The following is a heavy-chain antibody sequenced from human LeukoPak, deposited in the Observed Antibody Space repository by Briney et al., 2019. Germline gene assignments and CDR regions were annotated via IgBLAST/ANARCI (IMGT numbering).Heavy chain of an antibody. V-gene: IGHV4-59*01. Sequence: SGTLSLTCTVSGGSISSYYWSWIRQPPGKGLEWIGYIYYSGSTNYNPSLKSRVTISVDTSKNQFSLKLSSVTAADTAVYYCARVQGGDLYYWGQGTLVTVSS. CDR2: IYYSGST. CDR1: GGSISSYY. CDR3: ARVQGGDLYY. D-gene: IGHD2-21*02. J-gene: IGHJ4*02.